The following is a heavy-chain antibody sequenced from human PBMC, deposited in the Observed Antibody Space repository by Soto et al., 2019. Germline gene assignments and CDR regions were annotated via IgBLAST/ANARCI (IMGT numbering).Heavy chain of an antibody. CDR3: ARIFRSYGMDV. Sequence: VGSLRLSCATSGFTFRSYGFHWVRQAPGKGLKRVAMISDDGREKYYADSLKGRFTISRDNSKNTVYLQMNSLRVEDTAVYYCARIFRSYGMDVWGQGTTVTVSS. V-gene: IGHV3-33*01. CDR2: ISDDGREK. J-gene: IGHJ6*02. CDR1: GFTFRSYG.